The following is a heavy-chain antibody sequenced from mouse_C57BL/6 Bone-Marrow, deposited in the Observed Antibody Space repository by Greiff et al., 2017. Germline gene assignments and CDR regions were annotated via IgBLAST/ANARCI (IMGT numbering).Heavy chain of an antibody. CDR3: ARRAY. V-gene: IGHV5-9*01. CDR1: GFTFSSYT. J-gene: IGHJ3*01. CDR2: ISGGGGNT. Sequence: EVMLVESGEGLVKPGGSLKLSCAASGFTFSSYTMSWVRQTPEKRLEWDATISGGGGNTYYPDSVKGRFTISRDNAKNTLYLQMSSLRSEDTALYYCARRAYWGQGTLVTVSA.